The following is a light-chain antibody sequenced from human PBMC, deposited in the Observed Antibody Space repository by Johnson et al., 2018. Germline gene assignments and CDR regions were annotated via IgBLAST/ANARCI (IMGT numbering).Light chain of an antibody. CDR2: ENN. J-gene: IGLJ1*01. CDR3: GTWDSSLSAGNV. CDR1: SSNIGNNY. V-gene: IGLV1-51*02. Sequence: QSVLTQPPSVSAAPGQKVTISCSGSSSNIGNNYVSWYQQLPGTAPTLLIYENNKRPSGIPDRFSGSKSGTSATLGIPGLPPGDEADYYCGTWDSSLSAGNVFGTGTKVTVL.